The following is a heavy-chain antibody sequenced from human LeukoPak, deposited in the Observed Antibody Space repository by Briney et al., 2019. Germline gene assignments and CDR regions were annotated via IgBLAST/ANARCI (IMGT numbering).Heavy chain of an antibody. CDR3: ARVAAARPGLSRSNWFDP. D-gene: IGHD6-6*01. Sequence: GGSLRLSCAASGFTFSSYWMSWVRQAPGKGLEWVANINQDGSEKYYVDSVKGRFTISRDNAKKSLYLQMNSLRAEDTAVYYCARVAAARPGLSRSNWFDPWGQGTLVTVSS. J-gene: IGHJ5*02. CDR2: INQDGSEK. CDR1: GFTFSSYW. V-gene: IGHV3-7*01.